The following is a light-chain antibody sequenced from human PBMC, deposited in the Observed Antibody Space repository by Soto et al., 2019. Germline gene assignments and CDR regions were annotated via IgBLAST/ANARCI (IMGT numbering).Light chain of an antibody. V-gene: IGKV3-15*01. CDR1: QSVFSS. J-gene: IGKJ3*01. Sequence: EIVMTQSPATLSLSPGERATLSCRASQSVFSSLAWYQQKPGQAPRLLIYGAATRATGIPARFSGSGSGTEFTLTISSLQSEDFGTYYCQQSYSTPFTFAPGTKVDIK. CDR3: QQSYSTPFT. CDR2: GAA.